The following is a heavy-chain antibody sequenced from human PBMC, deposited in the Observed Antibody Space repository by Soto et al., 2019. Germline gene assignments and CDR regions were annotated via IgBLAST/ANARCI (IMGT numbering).Heavy chain of an antibody. CDR3: ARDAPEVVEMATIFDY. V-gene: IGHV1-46*01. CDR2: INPSGGST. CDR1: GYTFTSYY. D-gene: IGHD5-12*01. Sequence: ASVKVSCKASGYTFTSYYMHWGRQAPGQELEWMGIINPSGGSTSYAQKFQVRVTMTRDTSTSTVYMELSSLRSEDTAVYYCARDAPEVVEMATIFDYWGQGTLVTVSS. J-gene: IGHJ4*02.